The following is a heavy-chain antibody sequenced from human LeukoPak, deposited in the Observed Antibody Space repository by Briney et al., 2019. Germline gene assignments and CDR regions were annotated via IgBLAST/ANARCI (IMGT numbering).Heavy chain of an antibody. D-gene: IGHD3-3*01. CDR2: ISYDGSNK. J-gene: IGHJ4*02. CDR3: ARDFWSGYDHWGTTDY. CDR1: GFTFSSYA. Sequence: GGSLRLSCAASGFTFSSYAMSWVRQAPGKGLEWVAVISYDGSNKYYADSVKGRFTISRDNSKNTLYLQMNSLRAEDTAVYYCARDFWSGYDHWGTTDYWGQGTLVTVSS. V-gene: IGHV3-30*04.